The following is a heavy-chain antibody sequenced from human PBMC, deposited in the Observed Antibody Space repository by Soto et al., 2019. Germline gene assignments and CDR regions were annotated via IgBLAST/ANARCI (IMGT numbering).Heavy chain of an antibody. CDR3: ARIFGGFGELLYGWFDP. CDR2: IFSNDEK. J-gene: IGHJ5*02. Sequence: SGPTLVNPTETLTLTCTVSGFSLSNARMGVSWIRQPPGKALEWLAHIFSNDEKSYSTSLKSRLTISKDTSKSQVVLTMTNMDPVDTATYYCARIFGGFGELLYGWFDPWGQGTLVTVS. V-gene: IGHV2-26*01. D-gene: IGHD3-10*01. CDR1: GFSLSNARMG.